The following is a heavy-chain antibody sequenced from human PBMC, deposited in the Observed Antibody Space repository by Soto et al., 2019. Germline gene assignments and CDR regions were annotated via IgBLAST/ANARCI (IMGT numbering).Heavy chain of an antibody. D-gene: IGHD2-15*01. V-gene: IGHV1-2*02. CDR3: ASEDCRNTNCLKGFDY. Sequence: ASVKVSCKTSGDTFTDYYMHWVRRAPGQGFEWVGGINPKSGGPKYVPKFQGRVTVTRDTSTSTAYMELNRLTSDDTAVYYCASEDCRNTNCLKGFDYWGQGTLVTVSS. CDR1: GDTFTDYY. CDR2: INPKSGGP. J-gene: IGHJ4*02.